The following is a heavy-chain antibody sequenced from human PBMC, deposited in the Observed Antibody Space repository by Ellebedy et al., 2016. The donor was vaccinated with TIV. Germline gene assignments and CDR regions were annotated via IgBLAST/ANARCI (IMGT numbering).Heavy chain of an antibody. CDR3: ARGRRFFYYYGMDV. D-gene: IGHD3-3*01. CDR1: GGSIRSSSYS. Sequence: MPSETLSLTCTVSGGSIRSSSYSWSWIRQSPGKGLEWIGEINHSGSTNYNPSLKSRVTISVDTSKNQFSLKLSSVTAADTAVYYCARGRRFFYYYGMDVWGQGTTVTVSS. J-gene: IGHJ6*02. CDR2: INHSGST. V-gene: IGHV4-39*07.